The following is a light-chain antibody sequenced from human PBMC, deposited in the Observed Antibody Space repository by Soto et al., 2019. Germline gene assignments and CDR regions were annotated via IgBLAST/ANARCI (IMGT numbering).Light chain of an antibody. V-gene: IGKV4-1*01. CDR3: QHSFT. Sequence: DIVMTQSPDSLAVSLGERATINCKSSQSVLYSSNNKNYLAWYQQKPGQPPKLLIYWASTRESGVPDRFSGSGSGTDFTITISSLQAEDVAVNYCQHSFTFGPGTKVDIK. CDR2: WAS. J-gene: IGKJ3*01. CDR1: QSVLYSSNNKNY.